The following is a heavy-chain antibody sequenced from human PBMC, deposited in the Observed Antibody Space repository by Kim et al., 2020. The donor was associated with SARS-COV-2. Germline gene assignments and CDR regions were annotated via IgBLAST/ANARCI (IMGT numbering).Heavy chain of an antibody. D-gene: IGHD2-2*01. CDR2: IYYSGST. V-gene: IGHV4-39*01. CDR1: GGSISSSSYY. Sequence: SETLSLTCTVSGGSISSSSYYWGWIRQPPGKGLEWIGSIYYSGSTYYNPSLKSRVTISVDTSKNQFSLKLSSVTAADTAVYYCARHRAALVVVPAAVDYWGQGTLVTVSS. CDR3: ARHRAALVVVPAAVDY. J-gene: IGHJ4*02.